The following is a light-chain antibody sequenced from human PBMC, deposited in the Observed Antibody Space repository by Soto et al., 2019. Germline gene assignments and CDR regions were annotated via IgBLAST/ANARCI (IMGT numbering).Light chain of an antibody. CDR1: QSVSSN. CDR3: KQYNNWPRT. Sequence: EIVMQQSPATLSVSPGESATLSCRASQSVSSNLAWYQQKPGQAPRLLIYGASTRATGIPARFSGSGSGTEFTLTISSLQSEDFAVYYCKQYNNWPRTVGQGTKVAIK. V-gene: IGKV3-15*01. J-gene: IGKJ1*01. CDR2: GAS.